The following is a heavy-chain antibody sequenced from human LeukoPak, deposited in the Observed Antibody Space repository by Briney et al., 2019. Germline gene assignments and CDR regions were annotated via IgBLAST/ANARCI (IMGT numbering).Heavy chain of an antibody. CDR3: ARGAELSYDILTGYYTY. CDR1: GYTFIDYY. J-gene: IGHJ4*02. Sequence: ASVKVSCKASGYTFIDYYIHGVRQAPGQGRECMGWINPKTGDTNYVEKFQGRVTMTRETSISTAYMELRSLRSDDTAVYYCARGAELSYDILTGYYTYWGQGTLVTVSS. V-gene: IGHV1-2*02. D-gene: IGHD3-9*01. CDR2: INPKTGDT.